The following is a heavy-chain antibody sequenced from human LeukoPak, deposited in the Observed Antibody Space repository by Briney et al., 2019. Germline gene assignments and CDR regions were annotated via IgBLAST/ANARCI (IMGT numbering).Heavy chain of an antibody. J-gene: IGHJ4*02. Sequence: SVKVSCKASGGTFSSYAISWVRQAPGQGLEWMGRIIPIIGIANYAQKFQGRVTITADKSTSTAYMELSSLRSEDTAVYYCARMAVAAAGSFDYWGQGTLVTVSS. CDR3: ARMAVAAAGSFDY. CDR1: GGTFSSYA. D-gene: IGHD6-13*01. CDR2: IIPIIGIA. V-gene: IGHV1-69*04.